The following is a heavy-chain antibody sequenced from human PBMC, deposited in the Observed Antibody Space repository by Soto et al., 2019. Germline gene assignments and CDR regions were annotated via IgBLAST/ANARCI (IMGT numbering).Heavy chain of an antibody. CDR1: GGSISSSSYY. CDR2: IYYSGST. Sequence: PSETLSLTCTVSGGSISSSSYYWGWIRQPPGKGLEWIGSIYYSGSTYYNPSLKSRVTISVDTSKNQFSLKLSSVTAADTAVYYCARRGAPSYCSSTSCSKRVFDPWGQGTLVTVSS. CDR3: ARRGAPSYCSSTSCSKRVFDP. V-gene: IGHV4-39*01. D-gene: IGHD2-2*01. J-gene: IGHJ5*02.